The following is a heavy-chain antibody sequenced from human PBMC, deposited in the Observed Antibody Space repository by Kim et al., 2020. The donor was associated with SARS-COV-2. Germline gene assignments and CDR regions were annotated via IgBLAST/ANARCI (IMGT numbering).Heavy chain of an antibody. CDR3: ARVLDP. V-gene: IGHV7-4-1*02. J-gene: IGHJ5*02. Sequence: NTGNPTYAQGFTGRFVFSLDTSVSTAYLQISSLKAEDTAVYYCARVLDPWGQGTLVTVSS. CDR2: NTGNP.